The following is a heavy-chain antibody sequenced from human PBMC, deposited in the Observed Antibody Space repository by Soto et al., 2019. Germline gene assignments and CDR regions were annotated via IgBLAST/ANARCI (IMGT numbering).Heavy chain of an antibody. CDR2: VFYTGFT. Sequence: SETLSLTCAVSGGSISGSYHYWGWLRQSPGKGPEWIGSVFYTGFTSYNPSLESRVSVSVDTSKNQFSLKGSGVSAADPAVYYCVRDQGVAAAGITWFDPWGQGSLVTVSS. CDR3: VRDQGVAAAGITWFDP. V-gene: IGHV4-39*02. J-gene: IGHJ5*02. CDR1: GGSISGSYHY. D-gene: IGHD6-13*01.